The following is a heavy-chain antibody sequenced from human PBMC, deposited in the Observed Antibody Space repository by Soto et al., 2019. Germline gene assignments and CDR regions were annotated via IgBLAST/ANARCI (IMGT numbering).Heavy chain of an antibody. D-gene: IGHD2-15*01. CDR1: GFTLSNSW. J-gene: IGHJ4*02. CDR3: VKERGPRWKVRAPPGDYFDY. V-gene: IGHV3-21*04. Sequence: PGGSLRLSCAASGFTLSNSWMHWVRQSPGKGLVWVSAITGSSSGIYYADSVKDRITTPRDNSTNTVYLQMNSLRAEDTAMYYCVKERGPRWKVRAPPGDYFDYWGQGSLVTVSS. CDR2: ITGSSSGI.